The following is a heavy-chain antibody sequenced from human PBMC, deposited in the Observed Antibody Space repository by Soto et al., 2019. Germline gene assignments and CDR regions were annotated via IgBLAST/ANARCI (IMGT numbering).Heavy chain of an antibody. CDR3: ARVIDCGGDCFPYTMDV. CDR1: GGSIRSGGHY. Sequence: QVQLQESGPGLVKPSQTLSLTCTVSGGSIRSGGHYWSWIRQLPGKGLEWIAYIYYSGSTFYNPSLKSRVTISVDTSKSQFSLKLTSVTAADAAVYYCARVIDCGGDCFPYTMDVWGQGTTVTVSS. CDR2: IYYSGST. D-gene: IGHD2-21*02. V-gene: IGHV4-31*03. J-gene: IGHJ6*02.